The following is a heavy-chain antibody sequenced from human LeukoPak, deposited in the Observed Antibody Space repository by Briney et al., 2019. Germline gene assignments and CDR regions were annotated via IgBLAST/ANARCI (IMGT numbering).Heavy chain of an antibody. CDR1: GLTFSNYS. J-gene: IGHJ3*02. Sequence: VGSLRLSCVVCGLTFSNYSINSVRQAPGQGLGCVSSINNNINYIDYANSVNGRFTISKDNAKHSTYLQLNRLISEDTAVYYCAKSHYYDSNLGAFDIWGQGTMVTVSS. V-gene: IGHV3-21*01. CDR2: INNNINYI. D-gene: IGHD3-22*01. CDR3: AKSHYYDSNLGAFDI.